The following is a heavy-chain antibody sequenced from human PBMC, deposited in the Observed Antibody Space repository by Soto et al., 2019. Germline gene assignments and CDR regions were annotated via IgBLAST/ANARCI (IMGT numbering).Heavy chain of an antibody. V-gene: IGHV1-69*01. J-gene: IGHJ6*02. Sequence: QVQLVQSGAEVKKPGSSVKVSCKASGGTFSSYAISWVRQAPGQGLEWMGGFIPMFNRPHSARKFQGRVTITADESTSTAYMDLSRLRSEETAVYYCARGPFHHVSNYYYALDVWGQGTTVTVSS. CDR2: FIPMFNRP. CDR1: GGTFSSYA. CDR3: ARGPFHHVSNYYYALDV.